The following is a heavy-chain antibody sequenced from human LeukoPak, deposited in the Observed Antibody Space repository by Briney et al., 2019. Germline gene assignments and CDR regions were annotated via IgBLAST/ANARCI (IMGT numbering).Heavy chain of an antibody. V-gene: IGHV3-30*18. CDR2: ISTDGSDK. Sequence: GRSLRLSCAASGFTFSDYGMQWVRQAPGKGLEWVALISTDGSDKDYADSVKGRFTLSRDNSKNTLYLQMNSLRVEDTAVYYCAKDGTSSWFGEATWGQGTLVTVSS. CDR1: GFTFSDYG. J-gene: IGHJ5*02. CDR3: AKDGTSSWFGEAT. D-gene: IGHD3-10*01.